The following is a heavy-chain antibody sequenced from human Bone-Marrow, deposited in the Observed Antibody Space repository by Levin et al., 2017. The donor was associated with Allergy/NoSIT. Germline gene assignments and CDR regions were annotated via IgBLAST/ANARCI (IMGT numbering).Heavy chain of an antibody. CDR2: IIPSGDIT. D-gene: IGHD4-17*01. CDR1: GYTFTSYH. V-gene: IGHV1-46*01. Sequence: PGGSLRLSCKASGYTFTSYHIHWVRQAPGQGLEWMGIIIPSGDITSYAQKFQGRVTMTRDTSTSTVYMELSSLRSEDTAVYYCARDDDYDVGGDAFDIWGQGTMVTVSS. CDR3: ARDDDYDVGGDAFDI. J-gene: IGHJ3*02.